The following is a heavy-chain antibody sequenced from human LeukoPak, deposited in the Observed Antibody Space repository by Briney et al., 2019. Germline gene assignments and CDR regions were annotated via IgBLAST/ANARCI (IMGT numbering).Heavy chain of an antibody. CDR1: GFTFSSYD. CDR2: IGTAGDT. CDR3: ARGHYYDSSGTQAYNWFDP. J-gene: IGHJ5*02. D-gene: IGHD3-22*01. Sequence: GGSLRLSCAASGFTFSSYDMHWVRQATGKGLEWVSAIGTAGDTYYPGSVKGRFTISRENAKNSLYLQTNSLRAGDTAVYYCARGHYYDSSGTQAYNWFDPWGQGTLVTVSS. V-gene: IGHV3-13*01.